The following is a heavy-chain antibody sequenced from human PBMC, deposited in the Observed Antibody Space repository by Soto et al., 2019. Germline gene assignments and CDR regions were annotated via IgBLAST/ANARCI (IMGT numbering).Heavy chain of an antibody. Sequence: DVQLLASGGGLVQPGGSLRLSCAASGFTFSSYAMSWVRQAPGKGLEWVSAISGSGGSTYYADSVKGRFTISRDNSKNTLYMPMNSLRAEDTAVYYCAKARPHWNSFKDYYFDYWGQGTLVTVSS. D-gene: IGHD1-7*01. V-gene: IGHV3-23*01. J-gene: IGHJ4*02. CDR2: ISGSGGST. CDR3: AKARPHWNSFKDYYFDY. CDR1: GFTFSSYA.